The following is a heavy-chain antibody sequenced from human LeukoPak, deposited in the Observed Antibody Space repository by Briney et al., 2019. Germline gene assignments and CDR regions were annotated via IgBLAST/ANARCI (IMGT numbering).Heavy chain of an antibody. CDR1: GYTFTGYY. Sequence: ASVKVSCKASGYTFTGYYMHWVRQAPGQGLKWMGWINPNSGGTNYAQKFQGRVTMTRDTSISTAYMELSRLRSDDMAVYYCARGSGSYVHFDYWGQGTLVTVSS. V-gene: IGHV1-2*02. J-gene: IGHJ4*02. D-gene: IGHD3-10*01. CDR3: ARGSGSYVHFDY. CDR2: INPNSGGT.